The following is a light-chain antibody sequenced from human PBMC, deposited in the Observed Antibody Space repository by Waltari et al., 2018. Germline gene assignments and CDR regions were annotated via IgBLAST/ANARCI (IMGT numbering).Light chain of an antibody. V-gene: IGKV1-9*01. J-gene: IGKJ4*01. CDR2: AAS. CDR1: QGVTTY. Sequence: IQLTQSPSSLSASVGDRVTIPCRASQGVTTYLAWYQQKPGKAPNLLISAASTLQSGVPSRCSGSGSGTDFTLTISSLQPEDFATYYCQHLHGYPITFGGGTKVEIK. CDR3: QHLHGYPIT.